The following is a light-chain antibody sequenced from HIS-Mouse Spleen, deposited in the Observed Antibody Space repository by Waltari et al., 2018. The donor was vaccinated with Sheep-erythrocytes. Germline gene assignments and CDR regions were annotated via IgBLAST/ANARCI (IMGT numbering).Light chain of an antibody. CDR1: QSISTY. V-gene: IGKV1-39*01. CDR2: DAS. Sequence: DIQMTRSPSSLSASVGARFTITCRASQSISTYLNWYQQKPGKAPKLLIYDASSLQSGVPSRFSGSGSGTDFTLTISSLQPEDFATYYCQQSYSTPHTFGQGTKLEIK. J-gene: IGKJ2*01. CDR3: QQSYSTPHT.